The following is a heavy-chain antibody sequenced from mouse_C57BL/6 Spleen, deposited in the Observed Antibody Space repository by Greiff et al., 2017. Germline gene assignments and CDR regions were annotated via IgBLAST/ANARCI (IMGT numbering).Heavy chain of an antibody. Sequence: QVQLQQPGAELVRPGSSVKLSCKASGYTFTSYWMDWVKQRPGQGLEWIGNIYPSDSETHYNQKFKDKATLTVDKSSSTAYMQLSSLTSEDSAVYYYARPRYGGSGDYAMDYWGQGTTVTVSS. CDR3: ARPRYGGSGDYAMDY. CDR1: GYTFTSYW. D-gene: IGHD1-1*01. V-gene: IGHV1-61*01. J-gene: IGHJ4*01. CDR2: IYPSDSET.